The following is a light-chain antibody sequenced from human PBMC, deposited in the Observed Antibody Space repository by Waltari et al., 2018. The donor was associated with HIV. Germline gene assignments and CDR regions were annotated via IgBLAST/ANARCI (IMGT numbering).Light chain of an antibody. CDR3: ASWDDTLGHWI. J-gene: IGLJ3*02. Sequence: QPKMPQAPSASKTPGQRITMSCSGGRSNIGTNFISWYQQFPGLAPRLVIYRNDQRPTGVPGRFSGSKSGTSAFLAITGLRLEDEATYICASWDDTLGHWIFGGGTKLTVL. V-gene: IGLV1-47*01. CDR2: RND. CDR1: RSNIGTNF.